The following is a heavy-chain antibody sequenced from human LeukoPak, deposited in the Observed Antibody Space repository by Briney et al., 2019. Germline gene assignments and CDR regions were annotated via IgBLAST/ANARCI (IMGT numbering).Heavy chain of an antibody. Sequence: GGSLRLSCAASGFTFRSYAMSWVRQAPGKGLEWVSGISGRGGSKYYADSVKGRSTISRDNSKNTLYLQMNSLRAEDTAVYYCAREPAEYGSVGDYWGQGTLVTVSS. CDR3: AREPAEYGSVGDY. V-gene: IGHV3-23*01. CDR1: GFTFRSYA. J-gene: IGHJ4*02. D-gene: IGHD3-10*01. CDR2: ISGRGGSK.